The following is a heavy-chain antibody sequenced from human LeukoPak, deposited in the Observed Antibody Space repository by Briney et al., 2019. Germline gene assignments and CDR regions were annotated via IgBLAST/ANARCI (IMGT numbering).Heavy chain of an antibody. D-gene: IGHD3-3*01. J-gene: IGHJ6*03. CDR2: INHSGST. V-gene: IGHV4-34*01. Sequence: SETLSLTCAVYGGSFSGYYWSWIRQLPGKGLEWIGEINHSGSTNYNPSLKSRVTISVDTSKNQFSLKLSSVTAADTAVYYCARGLGDDFWSGYYNGYYYMDVWGKGTTVTVSS. CDR1: GGSFSGYY. CDR3: ARGLGDDFWSGYYNGYYYMDV.